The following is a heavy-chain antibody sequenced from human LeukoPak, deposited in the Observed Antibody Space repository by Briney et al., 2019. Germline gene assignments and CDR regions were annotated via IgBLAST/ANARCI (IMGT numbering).Heavy chain of an antibody. V-gene: IGHV3-23*01. J-gene: IGHJ4*02. D-gene: IGHD3-10*01. Sequence: GGSLKLSCAASGFTFGNYGMTWVRQAPGKGLEWVSIISHSGVSTYYTDSVKGRFTISRDNSKDILYLQMNSLRVEDTAVYFCAREVTTIIRGPPMKYFDYWGRGSPVTVSS. CDR1: GFTFGNYG. CDR2: ISHSGVST. CDR3: AREVTTIIRGPPMKYFDY.